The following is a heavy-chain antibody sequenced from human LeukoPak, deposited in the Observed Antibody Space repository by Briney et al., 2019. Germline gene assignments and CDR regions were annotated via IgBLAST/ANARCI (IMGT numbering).Heavy chain of an antibody. Sequence: ASVKVSCKASGYTFNGYGINWVRQAPGQGLEWLGWISPYKDTPYYTQQVQGRVTLTIDTSTSTAHMELRSLRSDDTAVYYCARADGGYYYYYMDVWVKGTTVTVSS. J-gene: IGHJ6*03. CDR2: ISPYKDTP. CDR3: ARADGGYYYYYMDV. D-gene: IGHD3-10*01. V-gene: IGHV1-18*01. CDR1: GYTFNGYG.